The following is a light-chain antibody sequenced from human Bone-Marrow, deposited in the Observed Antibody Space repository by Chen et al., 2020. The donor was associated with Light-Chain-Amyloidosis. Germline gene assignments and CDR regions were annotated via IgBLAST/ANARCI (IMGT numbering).Light chain of an antibody. V-gene: IGLV2-14*01. CDR1: SSDVGGYNY. CDR2: DVS. CDR3: SSYTSSSTLEV. J-gene: IGLJ3*02. Sequence: QSALTQPASVSGSPGQSITISCTGTSSDVGGYNYVSWYQQHPDKAPKLMIYDVSNRPSGVSNRCSGSRSGNTASLTISGLQAEDEADYYCSSYTSSSTLEVFGGGTKLTVL.